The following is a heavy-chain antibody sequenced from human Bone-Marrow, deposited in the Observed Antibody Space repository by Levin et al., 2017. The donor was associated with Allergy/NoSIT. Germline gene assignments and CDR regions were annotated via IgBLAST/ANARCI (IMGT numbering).Heavy chain of an antibody. D-gene: IGHD5-12*01. CDR3: VRTIEYSASSLGLGWFDS. CDR1: GFIFNDYI. V-gene: IGHV3-30-3*01. J-gene: IGHJ5*01. Sequence: GESLKISCAASGFIFNDYIMNWVRQAPGKGLECVAVISYDGTNTYYAESVKGRFTMSRDNSKDTLHLQMKSLRAEDTAVYYCVRTIEYSASSLGLGWFDSWGQGTLVTVSS. CDR2: ISYDGTNT.